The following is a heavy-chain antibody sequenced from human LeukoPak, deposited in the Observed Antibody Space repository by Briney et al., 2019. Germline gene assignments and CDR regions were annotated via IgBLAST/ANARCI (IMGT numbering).Heavy chain of an antibody. D-gene: IGHD2-15*01. CDR1: GGSISSGSYY. CDR3: ARLYSWKGWFDP. J-gene: IGHJ5*02. V-gene: IGHV4-61*02. CDR2: IYTSGST. Sequence: PSETLSLTCTVSGGSISSGSYYWSWIRQPAGKGLEWIGRIYTSGSTNYNPSLKSRVTISVDTSKNHFSLKLSSVTAADTAVYYCARLYSWKGWFDPWGQGTLVTVPS.